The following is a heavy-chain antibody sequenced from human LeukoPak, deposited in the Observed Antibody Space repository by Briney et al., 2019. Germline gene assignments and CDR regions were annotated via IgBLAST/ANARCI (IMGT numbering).Heavy chain of an antibody. J-gene: IGHJ4*02. Sequence: SETLSLTCTVSGGSISSYYWSWIRQPPGKGLEWIGYIYYSGSTNYNPSLKSRVTISVDTSKNQFSLKLSSVTAADTAVYYCARQNDDSSGHDYWGQGTLVTVSS. D-gene: IGHD3-22*01. V-gene: IGHV4-59*08. CDR3: ARQNDDSSGHDY. CDR2: IYYSGST. CDR1: GGSISSYY.